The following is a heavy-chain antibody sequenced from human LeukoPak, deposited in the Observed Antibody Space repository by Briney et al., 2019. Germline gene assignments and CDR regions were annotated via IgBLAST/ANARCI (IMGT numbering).Heavy chain of an antibody. D-gene: IGHD6-13*01. CDR2: IYPGDSDT. CDR1: GYSFTNYW. J-gene: IGHJ4*02. Sequence: GESLKISCKGSGYSFTNYWIGWVRQMPGKGLEWMGIIYPGDSDTRYSPSFQGHATISADKSITTAYVQWSSLKASDTAIYYCARTYSSSWGGYFDYWGQGTLVTVSS. V-gene: IGHV5-51*01. CDR3: ARTYSSSWGGYFDY.